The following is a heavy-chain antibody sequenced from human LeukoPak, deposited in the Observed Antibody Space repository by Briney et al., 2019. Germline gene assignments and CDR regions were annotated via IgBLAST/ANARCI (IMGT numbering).Heavy chain of an antibody. CDR1: GGSISSYS. V-gene: IGHV4-59*01. Sequence: PSETLSLTCTVSGGSISSYSWTWIRQPPGKGLEWIGYIYYSGSTNYNPSLKSRVTMSVDTSKDQFSLELTSVTAADTAVYYCARGAGSPLDYWYLDLWGRGTLVTVSS. D-gene: IGHD3-10*01. CDR3: ARGAGSPLDYWYLDL. J-gene: IGHJ2*01. CDR2: IYYSGST.